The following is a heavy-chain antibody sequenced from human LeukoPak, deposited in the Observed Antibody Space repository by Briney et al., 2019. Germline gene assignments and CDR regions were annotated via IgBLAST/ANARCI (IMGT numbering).Heavy chain of an antibody. CDR1: GYSISSGYY. D-gene: IGHD3-10*01. Sequence: SETLSLTCAVPGYSISSGYYWGWIRQPPGKGLEWIGSIYHSGSTYYNPSLKSRVTISVDTSKNQFSLKLSSVTAADTAVYYCASYGSGSSFDYWGQGTLVTVSS. V-gene: IGHV4-38-2*01. CDR2: IYHSGST. CDR3: ASYGSGSSFDY. J-gene: IGHJ4*02.